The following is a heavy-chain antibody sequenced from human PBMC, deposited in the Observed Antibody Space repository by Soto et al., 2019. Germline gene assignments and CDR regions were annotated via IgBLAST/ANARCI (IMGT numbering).Heavy chain of an antibody. V-gene: IGHV3-23*01. D-gene: IGHD3-3*01. CDR3: RKESEYDVWNDYYRVLDS. J-gene: IGHJ4*02. Sequence: GGSLRLSCAASGFTFISYAMSCVRQAPGKGLEYVSAISASGGSTYYADSVKGRFTISRDNSKNTLYLQMNSLRAEDPAVYYCRKESEYDVWNDYYRVLDSWGQG. CDR2: ISASGGST. CDR1: GFTFISYA.